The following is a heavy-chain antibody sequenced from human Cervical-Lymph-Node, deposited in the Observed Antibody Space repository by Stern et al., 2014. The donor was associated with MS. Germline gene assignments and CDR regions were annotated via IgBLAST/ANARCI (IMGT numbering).Heavy chain of an antibody. Sequence: QVQLVQSGAEVKKPGASVRVSCKVSGYTLSELSMHWVRQAPGKGLEWMANFDPEDGETTYAQKFQGRVTLTEDRGRDTAYMELRSLRVEDTAVYYCAVDVAPGWGQGTLVTVSS. V-gene: IGHV1-24*01. CDR2: FDPEDGET. CDR3: AVDVAPG. D-gene: IGHD2-15*01. J-gene: IGHJ4*02. CDR1: GYTLSELS.